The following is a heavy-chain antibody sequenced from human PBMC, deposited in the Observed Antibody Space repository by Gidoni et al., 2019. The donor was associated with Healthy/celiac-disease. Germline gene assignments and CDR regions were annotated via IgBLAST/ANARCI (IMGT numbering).Heavy chain of an antibody. V-gene: IGHV3-21*01. J-gene: IGHJ6*02. Sequence: EVQLVESGGGLVKPGGTLRLSSAASAFTFSSYSMNWVRQAPGKGLVWVSSISSSSSYIYYADSVKGRFTISRDNAKNSLYLQMNSLGAEDTAVYYCARARGSSWCLDVWGQGTTVTVSS. CDR2: ISSSSSYI. CDR3: ARARGSSWCLDV. D-gene: IGHD6-13*01. CDR1: AFTFSSYS.